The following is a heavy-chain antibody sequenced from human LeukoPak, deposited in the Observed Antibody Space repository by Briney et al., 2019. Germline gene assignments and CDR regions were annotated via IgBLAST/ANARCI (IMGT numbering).Heavy chain of an antibody. D-gene: IGHD6-19*01. J-gene: IGHJ4*02. CDR1: GFTVSSNY. CDR2: IYSGGST. V-gene: IGHV3-66*01. CDR3: ARESPVAGIDY. Sequence: GGSLRLSCAASGFTVSSNYMSWVRQAPGKGLEWVSVIYSGGSTYYADSVKGRFTISRDNSKNTLYLQMNSLRAEDTAVYYCARESPVAGIDYWGQGTLVTVSS.